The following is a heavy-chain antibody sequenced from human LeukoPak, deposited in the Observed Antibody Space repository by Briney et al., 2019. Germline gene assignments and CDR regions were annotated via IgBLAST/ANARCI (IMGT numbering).Heavy chain of an antibody. J-gene: IGHJ5*02. D-gene: IGHD4-17*01. V-gene: IGHV1-46*01. Sequence: ASVKVSCKASGYTFTSYYMHWVRQAPGQGLEWMGTINPSGGSTSYAQKFQGRVTMTRDTSTSTVYMELSSLRSEDTAVYYCARVANGDYGYNWFDPWGQGTLVTVSS. CDR2: INPSGGST. CDR1: GYTFTSYY. CDR3: ARVANGDYGYNWFDP.